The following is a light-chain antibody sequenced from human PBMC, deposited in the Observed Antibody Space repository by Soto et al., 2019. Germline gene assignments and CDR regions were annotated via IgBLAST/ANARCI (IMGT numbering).Light chain of an antibody. Sequence: EIVMTQSPATLSVSPGERVTLSCRASQSVSSSLAWYQQKPGQAPRLLIYGASTKATGIPARFSGSGSVTESTLTISSLQSEDFAVYYCQQYNNWPPFTFGPGTKVDIK. J-gene: IGKJ3*01. CDR3: QQYNNWPPFT. V-gene: IGKV3-15*01. CDR1: QSVSSS. CDR2: GAS.